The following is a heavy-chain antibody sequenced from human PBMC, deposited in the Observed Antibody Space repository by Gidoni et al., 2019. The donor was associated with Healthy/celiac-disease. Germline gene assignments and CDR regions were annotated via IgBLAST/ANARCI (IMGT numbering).Heavy chain of an antibody. D-gene: IGHD6-13*01. CDR2: IKQDRSEE. CDR1: GSTLSRYW. V-gene: IGHV3-7*01. CDR3: ARVALAGFHPYFDY. J-gene: IGHJ4*02. Sequence: EVQLVESGGGLVQPGGSLRLSCAASGSTLSRYWMSWVRQAPGKGLEWVANIKQDRSEEYYVDSVKCRFTISRDNAKNSLYLQMNSLRAEDTAVYYCARVALAGFHPYFDYWGQGTLVTVSS.